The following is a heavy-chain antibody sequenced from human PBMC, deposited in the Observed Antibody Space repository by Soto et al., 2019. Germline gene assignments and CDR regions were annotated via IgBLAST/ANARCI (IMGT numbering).Heavy chain of an antibody. CDR2: ISYDGSNK. Sequence: QVQLVESGGGVVQPGRSLRLSCAASGFTYSSYGMHWVRQAPGKGLEWVAVISYDGSNKYYADSVKGRFTISRDNSKNTLYLQMNSLRAEDTAVYYFAKDYSSSWYYYGMDVWGQGTTVTVSS. V-gene: IGHV3-30*18. J-gene: IGHJ6*02. D-gene: IGHD6-13*01. CDR3: AKDYSSSWYYYGMDV. CDR1: GFTYSSYG.